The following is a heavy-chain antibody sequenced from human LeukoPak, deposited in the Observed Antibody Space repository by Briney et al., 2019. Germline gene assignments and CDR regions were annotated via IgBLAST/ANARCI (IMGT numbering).Heavy chain of an antibody. D-gene: IGHD3-16*02. CDR3: AVDRKTLGIYDYVWGSYRSPGGGAFDI. J-gene: IGHJ3*02. Sequence: SQTLSLTCTVSGGSISSGGYYWSWIRQHPGKGLEWIGYIYYSGSTYYNPSLKSRVTISVDTSKNQFSLKLSSVAAADTAVYYCAVDRKTLGIYDYVWGSYRSPGGGAFDIWGQGTMVTVSS. V-gene: IGHV4-31*03. CDR2: IYYSGST. CDR1: GGSISSGGYY.